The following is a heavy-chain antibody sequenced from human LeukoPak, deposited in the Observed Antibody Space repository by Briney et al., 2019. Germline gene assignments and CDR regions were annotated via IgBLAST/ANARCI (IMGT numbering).Heavy chain of an antibody. J-gene: IGHJ4*02. V-gene: IGHV5-51*01. CDR2: IYPGDSDT. D-gene: IGHD3-22*01. CDR1: GYTFTSYD. Sequence: ASVKVSCKASGYTFTSYDINWVRQATGQGLEWMGIIYPGDSDTRYSPSFQGQVTISADKSISTAYLQWSSLKASDTAMYYCARLHDDSSGYYYDYWGQGTLVTVSS. CDR3: ARLHDDSSGYYYDY.